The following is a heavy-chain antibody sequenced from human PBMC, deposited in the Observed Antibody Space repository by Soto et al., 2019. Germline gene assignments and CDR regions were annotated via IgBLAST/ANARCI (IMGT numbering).Heavy chain of an antibody. D-gene: IGHD2-2*01. CDR3: TTDSRTALPEIRFDY. V-gene: IGHV3-15*07. CDR2: VKSKADGGSG. CDR1: GFPFNNAW. J-gene: IGHJ4*01. Sequence: GGSLRLSCPASGFPFNNAWINWVRPVPGKGLEWVGRVKSKADGGSGDYAAPVKGRFDVSRDDSKDIVYLQINSLKIEDTGVYYCTTDSRTALPEIRFDYWGHGTQVTVS.